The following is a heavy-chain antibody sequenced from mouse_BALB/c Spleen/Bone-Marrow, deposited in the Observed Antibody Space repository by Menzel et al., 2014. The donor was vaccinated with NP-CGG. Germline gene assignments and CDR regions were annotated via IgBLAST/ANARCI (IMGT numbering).Heavy chain of an antibody. D-gene: IGHD4-1*01. CDR2: IDPANGNT. CDR3: ARWEYYAMDY. V-gene: IGHV14-3*02. J-gene: IGHJ4*01. CDR1: GFNIKDTY. Sequence: VQLQQSGAELVKPGASVKLSCTASGFNIKDTYMHWVKQRPEQGLEWIGRIDPANGNTKYDPKFQGKATITADTSSNTAYLQLSSLTSEDTSVYYCARWEYYAMDYWGQGTSVTVSS.